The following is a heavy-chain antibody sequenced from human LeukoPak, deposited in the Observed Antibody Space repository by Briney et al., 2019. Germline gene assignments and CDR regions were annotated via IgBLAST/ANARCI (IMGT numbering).Heavy chain of an antibody. Sequence: PSETLSLTCAVYGGSFSGYYWSWIRQPPGKGLEWIGKINHSGSTNYIPSLKSRVTISVDTPKNQFSLKLSSVTAADTAVYYCARGVGVYSNYPTYYYYYYMDVWGKGTTVTVSS. V-gene: IGHV4-34*01. D-gene: IGHD4-11*01. CDR1: GGSFSGYY. J-gene: IGHJ6*03. CDR2: INHSGST. CDR3: ARGVGVYSNYPTYYYYYYMDV.